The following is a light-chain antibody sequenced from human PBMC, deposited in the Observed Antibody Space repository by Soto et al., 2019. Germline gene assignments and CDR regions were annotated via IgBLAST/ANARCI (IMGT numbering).Light chain of an antibody. CDR1: QSVSTC. J-gene: IGKJ1*01. CDR3: QQYNVHSPWT. V-gene: IGKV1-5*03. Sequence: DIQMTQSPSTLSASVGDRVTITCRASQSVSTCLAWYQQKPGKAPHLLIFKASTLESGVPSRFSGSGSGTEFTLTITSLQPDDFATYYCQQYNVHSPWTFGQGTKVEIK. CDR2: KAS.